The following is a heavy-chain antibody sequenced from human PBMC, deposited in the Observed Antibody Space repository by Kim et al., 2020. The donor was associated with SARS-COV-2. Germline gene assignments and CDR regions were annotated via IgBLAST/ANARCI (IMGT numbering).Heavy chain of an antibody. V-gene: IGHV4-39*07. J-gene: IGHJ4*02. D-gene: IGHD2-2*01. CDR3: AREVPRHQLPNFDY. Sequence: SETLSLTCTVSGGSISSSSYYWGWIRQPPGKGLEWIGSIYYSGSTYYNPSLKSRVTISVDTSKNQFSLKLSSVTAADTAVYYCAREVPRHQLPNFDYWGQGTLVTVSS. CDR1: GGSISSSSYY. CDR2: IYYSGST.